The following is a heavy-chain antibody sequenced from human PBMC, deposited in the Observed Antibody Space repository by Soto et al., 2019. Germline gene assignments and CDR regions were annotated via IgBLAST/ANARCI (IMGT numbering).Heavy chain of an antibody. CDR2: IYYSGST. CDR1: GGSISSYY. D-gene: IGHD2-15*01. J-gene: IGHJ4*02. Sequence: SETLSLTCTVSGGSISSYYWSWIRQPPGKGLEWIGYIYYSGSTNYNPSLKSRVTISVDTSKNQFSLKLSSVTAADTAVYYCARVLSRFQLYYFDYWGQGTLVTVSS. CDR3: ARVLSRFQLYYFDY. V-gene: IGHV4-59*01.